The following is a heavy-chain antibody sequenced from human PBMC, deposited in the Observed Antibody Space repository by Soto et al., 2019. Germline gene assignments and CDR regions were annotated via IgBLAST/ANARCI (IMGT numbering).Heavy chain of an antibody. CDR1: GGSISSGGYY. Sequence: PSETLSLTCTVSGGSISSGGYYWSWIRQHPGKGLEWIGYIYYSGSTYYNPSLKSRVTISVDTSKNQFSLKLSSVTAADTAVYYCASSVEMAPRSVAYWGQGTLVTVYS. V-gene: IGHV4-31*03. D-gene: IGHD3-3*01. J-gene: IGHJ4*02. CDR3: ASSVEMAPRSVAY. CDR2: IYYSGST.